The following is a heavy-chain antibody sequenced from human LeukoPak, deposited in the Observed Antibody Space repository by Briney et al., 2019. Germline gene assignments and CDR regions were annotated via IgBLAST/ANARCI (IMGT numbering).Heavy chain of an antibody. J-gene: IGHJ5*02. CDR1: GYTFTSYD. V-gene: IGHV1-8*01. CDR2: MNPNSGNT. D-gene: IGHD2-15*01. CDR3: ARGRYCSDGSCHGWLDP. Sequence: DSVKVSCKASGYTFTSYDINWVRQATGQGLEWMGWMNPNSGNTGYVQKFQGRVTMTRNTSISTAYMELSSLRSEDTAVYYCARGRYCSDGSCHGWLDPWGQGTLVTVSS.